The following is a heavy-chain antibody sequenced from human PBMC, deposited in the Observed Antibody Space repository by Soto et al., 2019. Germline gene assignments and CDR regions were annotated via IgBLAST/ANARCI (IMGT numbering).Heavy chain of an antibody. D-gene: IGHD4-17*01. CDR3: ATAYYGDPSLSYYYDIDV. Sequence: QVQLVQSGAEVKKPGASVKVSCKVSGYSLTKLSIHWVRQAPGKGLEWVGGLDPEEGKIVYAQLSQGRVNMTEDTSTDTAYMELASLSAEDTAVFYCATAYYGDPSLSYYYDIDVWGQGTTVIVSS. CDR2: LDPEEGKI. V-gene: IGHV1-24*01. J-gene: IGHJ6*02. CDR1: GYSLTKLS.